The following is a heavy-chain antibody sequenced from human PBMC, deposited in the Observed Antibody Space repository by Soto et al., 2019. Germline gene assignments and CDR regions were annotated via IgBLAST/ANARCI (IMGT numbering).Heavy chain of an antibody. D-gene: IGHD6-19*01. Sequence: SVKVSCKASGYTFTGYYMHWVRQAPGQGLEWMGWINPNSGGTNYAQKFQGRVTMTRDTSISTAYMELSRLRSDDTAVYYCARGDYLFSSGYDYWGQGTLVTVSS. V-gene: IGHV1-2*02. CDR2: INPNSGGT. CDR3: ARGDYLFSSGYDY. CDR1: GYTFTGYY. J-gene: IGHJ4*02.